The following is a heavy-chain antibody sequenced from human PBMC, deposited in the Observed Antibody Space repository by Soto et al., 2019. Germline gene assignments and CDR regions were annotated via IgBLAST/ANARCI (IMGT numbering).Heavy chain of an antibody. V-gene: IGHV4-59*08. D-gene: IGHD4-17*01. CDR2: IYYSGST. CDR3: ARIRSSDNDYGFDY. J-gene: IGHJ4*02. CDR1: GGSISSYY. Sequence: QVQLQESGPGLVKPSETLSLTCTVSGGSISSYYWSWIRQPPGKGLEWIGYIYYSGSTNYNPSLKSRVTISVDTSKNQFSLKLSSVTAADTAVYSCARIRSSDNDYGFDYWGQGTLVTVSS.